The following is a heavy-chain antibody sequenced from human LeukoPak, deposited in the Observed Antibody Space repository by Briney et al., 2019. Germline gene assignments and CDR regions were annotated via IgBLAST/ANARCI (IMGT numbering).Heavy chain of an antibody. CDR3: ARNTGRYGDYLLDY. CDR2: IYHSGST. J-gene: IGHJ4*02. V-gene: IGHV4-38-2*01. D-gene: IGHD4-17*01. Sequence: SETLSLTCAVSGYSISSGYYWGWIRQPPGKGLEWIGGIYHSGSTYNNPSLKSRVTILVDTSKNQFSLKLSSVTAADTAVYYCARNTGRYGDYLLDYWGQGTLVTVSS. CDR1: GYSISSGYY.